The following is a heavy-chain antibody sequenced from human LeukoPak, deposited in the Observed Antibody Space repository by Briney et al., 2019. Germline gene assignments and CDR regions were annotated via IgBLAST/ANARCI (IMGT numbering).Heavy chain of an antibody. Sequence: SETLSLTCTVSGGPISSYYWSWIRQPAGKGLEWIGRIYTSGSTNYNPSLKSRVTMSVDTSKNQFSLKLSSVTAADTAVYYCAKGAAEPGRFDPWGQGTLVTVSS. J-gene: IGHJ5*02. CDR2: IYTSGST. CDR1: GGPISSYY. D-gene: IGHD6-13*01. CDR3: AKGAAEPGRFDP. V-gene: IGHV4-4*07.